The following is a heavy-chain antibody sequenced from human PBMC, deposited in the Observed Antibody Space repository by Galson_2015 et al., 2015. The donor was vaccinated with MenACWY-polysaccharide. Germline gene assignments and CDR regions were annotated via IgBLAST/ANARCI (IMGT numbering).Heavy chain of an antibody. J-gene: IGHJ6*02. CDR3: ARGHPALGL. Sequence: SLRLSCAASGLTFSNWGMTCVRQAPGKGLEWVASIKKDGSERYYVDSVKGRFTISRDTAKDSLYLQMNGLRADAPAVYFCARGHPALGLSGQATPVTVSS. CDR2: IKKDGSER. CDR1: GLTFSNWG. D-gene: IGHD7-27*01. V-gene: IGHV3-7*01.